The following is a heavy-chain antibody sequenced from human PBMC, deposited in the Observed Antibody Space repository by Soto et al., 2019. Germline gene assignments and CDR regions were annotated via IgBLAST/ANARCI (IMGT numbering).Heavy chain of an antibody. Sequence: GASVKVSCKASGYTFTSYYMHWVRQAPGQGLEWMGGIIPIFGTANYAQKFQGRVTITADESTSTAYMELSSLRSEDTAVYYCARRLRGLMVYGNYYGMDVWGQGTTVTVSS. J-gene: IGHJ6*02. V-gene: IGHV1-69*13. CDR1: GYTFTSYY. CDR3: ARRLRGLMVYGNYYGMDV. CDR2: IIPIFGTA. D-gene: IGHD2-8*01.